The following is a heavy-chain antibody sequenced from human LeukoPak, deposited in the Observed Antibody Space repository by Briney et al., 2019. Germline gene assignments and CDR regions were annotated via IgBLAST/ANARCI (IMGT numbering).Heavy chain of an antibody. V-gene: IGHV3-7*01. D-gene: IGHD3-3*01. J-gene: IGHJ4*02. Sequence: PGGSLRLSCAATGFTFSTYWMSWVRQAPGKGLEWVANIKQDGSAKHYVDSVKGRFTISRDNAKNSLFLQMNSLRAEDTAVYYCARVLEAAAFDYWGQGTLVTVSS. CDR2: IKQDGSAK. CDR1: GFTFSTYW. CDR3: ARVLEAAAFDY.